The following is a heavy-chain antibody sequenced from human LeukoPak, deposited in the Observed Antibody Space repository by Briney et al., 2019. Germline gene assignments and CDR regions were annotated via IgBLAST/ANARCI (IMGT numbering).Heavy chain of an antibody. CDR2: INGRGDNT. V-gene: IGHV3-23*01. CDR3: ARAQWRTYSYYYMDV. D-gene: IGHD6-19*01. J-gene: IGHJ6*03. Sequence: GGSLRLSCAASGVIISSYAMSWVRQAPGKGLEWVSAINGRGDNTYYADSVKGQFTISRDDSKNTLYLQMNSLRAEDTAIYYCARAQWRTYSYYYMDVWGKGTTVTVSS. CDR1: GVIISSYA.